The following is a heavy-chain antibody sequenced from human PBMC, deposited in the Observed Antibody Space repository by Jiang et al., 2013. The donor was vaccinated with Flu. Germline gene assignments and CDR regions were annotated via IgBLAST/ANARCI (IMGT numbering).Heavy chain of an antibody. D-gene: IGHD6-13*01. CDR2: RSKWFT. CDR1: GDSVSSNSAA. CDR3: TREGGSLYAKFEY. Sequence: SQTLSLTCSISGDSVSSNSAAWNWIRHRSKWFTDYAPSVSSRITINPDTSKNQFSLQLNAVTPEDAAVYFCTREGGSLYAKFEYWGQGTLVTVSS. V-gene: IGHV6-1*01. J-gene: IGHJ4*02.